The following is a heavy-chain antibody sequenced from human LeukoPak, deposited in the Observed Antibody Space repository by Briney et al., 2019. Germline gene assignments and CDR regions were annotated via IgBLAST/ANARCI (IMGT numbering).Heavy chain of an antibody. CDR1: GGSFSGYY. D-gene: IGHD2-15*01. CDR3: ARVRYCSGGSCRHYNPDAFDI. Sequence: SETLSLTCAVYGGSFSGYYWSWIRQPPGKGLEWIGEINHSGSTNYNPSLKSRVTISVDTSKNQFSLKLGSVTAADTAVYYCARVRYCSGGSCRHYNPDAFDIWGQGTMVTVSS. CDR2: INHSGST. V-gene: IGHV4-34*01. J-gene: IGHJ3*02.